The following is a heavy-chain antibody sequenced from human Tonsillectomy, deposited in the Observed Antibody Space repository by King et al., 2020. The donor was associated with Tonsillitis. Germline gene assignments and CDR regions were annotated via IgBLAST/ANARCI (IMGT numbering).Heavy chain of an antibody. Sequence: VQLVESGGGLVQPGGSLRLSCAASGFTFRNYWMSWVRQAPGKGLEWVANIKQDGNEKYYVDSVKGRFTISRDNAKNSLYLQMTSLRAEDTAVYFCARDGNDGDLHWGQGTLVTVSS. V-gene: IGHV3-7*01. CDR2: IKQDGNEK. J-gene: IGHJ4*02. CDR1: GFTFRNYW. CDR3: ARDGNDGDLH. D-gene: IGHD1-1*01.